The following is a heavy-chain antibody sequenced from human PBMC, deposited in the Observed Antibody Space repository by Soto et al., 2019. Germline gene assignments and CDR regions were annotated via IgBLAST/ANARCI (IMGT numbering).Heavy chain of an antibody. Sequence: QAQLVQSGAEVKKPGASVKVSCKASGYTFTGYDINWVRQATGQGLEWMGWMNPNSGNTGYAQNFQGRVTMTRDNSITPAYMELTSLRDDDSAAYYCAGEKVGTTGIDFWGQGTLVTVSS. CDR3: AGEKVGTTGIDF. CDR1: GYTFTGYD. V-gene: IGHV1-8*01. D-gene: IGHD1-26*01. CDR2: MNPNSGNT. J-gene: IGHJ4*02.